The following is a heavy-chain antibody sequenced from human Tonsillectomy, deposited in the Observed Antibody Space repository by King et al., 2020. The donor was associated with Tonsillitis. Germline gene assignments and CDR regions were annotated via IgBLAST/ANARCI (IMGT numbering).Heavy chain of an antibody. D-gene: IGHD3-22*01. Sequence: VQLVESGAEVEKPGESLRISCKGSGYSFTSYWISWVRQMPGKGLEWMGRIDPSDSYTNYSPSFQGHVTISADKSISTAYLQWSSLKASDTAMYYCARHPPIGSGLAAVGAFDIWGQGTMVTVSS. J-gene: IGHJ3*02. CDR2: IDPSDSYT. CDR1: GYSFTSYW. V-gene: IGHV5-10-1*03. CDR3: ARHPPIGSGLAAVGAFDI.